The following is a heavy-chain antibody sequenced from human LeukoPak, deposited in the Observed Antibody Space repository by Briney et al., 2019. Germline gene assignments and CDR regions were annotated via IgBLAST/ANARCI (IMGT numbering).Heavy chain of an antibody. CDR1: GFRFSDYW. D-gene: IGHD4-11*01. Sequence: PGGSLRLSCVVSGFRFSDYWMHWVRKAPGKGLVWVSGIKTDGSDRRYADFVTGRFTISRDNAKNTLFLQMNSLRAEDTAVYYCTRDFLTVTTNDYWGQGTLVTVSS. J-gene: IGHJ4*02. CDR2: IKTDGSDR. CDR3: TRDFLTVTTNDY. V-gene: IGHV3-74*01.